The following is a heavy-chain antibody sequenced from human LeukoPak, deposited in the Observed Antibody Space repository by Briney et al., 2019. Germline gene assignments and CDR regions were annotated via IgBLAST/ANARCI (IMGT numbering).Heavy chain of an antibody. CDR1: GYSISSGYY. Sequence: SETLSLTCAVSGYSISSGYYWGWIRQPPGKGLEWIGSIYHSGSTYYNPSLKSRVTISVDTSKNQFSLKLSSVTAADTAVYYCASLYDYVWGSYRYIYRVDYWGQGTLVTVSS. V-gene: IGHV4-38-2*01. D-gene: IGHD3-16*02. CDR3: ASLYDYVWGSYRYIYRVDY. CDR2: IYHSGST. J-gene: IGHJ4*02.